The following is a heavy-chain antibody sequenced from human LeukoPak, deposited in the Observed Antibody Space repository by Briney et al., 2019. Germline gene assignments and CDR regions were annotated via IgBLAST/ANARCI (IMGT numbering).Heavy chain of an antibody. CDR2: INPNSGGT. CDR1: GYTFTGYY. V-gene: IGHV1-2*02. D-gene: IGHD1-7*01. CDR3: ARVPWNYGATTDYFDY. J-gene: IGHJ4*02. Sequence: ASVTVSCKASGYTFTGYYMHWVRQAPGQGLEWMGWINPNSGGTNYAQKFQGRVTMTRDTSISTAYMELSRLRSDDTAVYYCARVPWNYGATTDYFDYWGQGTLVTVSS.